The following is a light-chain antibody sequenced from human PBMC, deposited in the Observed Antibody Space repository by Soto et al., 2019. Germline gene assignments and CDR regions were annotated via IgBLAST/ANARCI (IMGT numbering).Light chain of an antibody. CDR2: EVS. J-gene: IGLJ3*02. CDR3: SSYTSISTRV. V-gene: IGLV2-14*01. CDR1: SSDVGSYNY. Sequence: QSALTQPASGSRSPGQSITISCTGTSSDVGSYNYVSWYQQHPGKAPKLMIYEVSNRPSGVSNRFSGSKSGNTASLTISGLQAEDECNYYCSSYTSISTRVFGGGTQLTFL.